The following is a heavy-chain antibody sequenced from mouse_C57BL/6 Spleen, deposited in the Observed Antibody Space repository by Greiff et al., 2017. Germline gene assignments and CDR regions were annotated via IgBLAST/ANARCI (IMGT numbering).Heavy chain of an antibody. CDR2: NDPSDSYT. CDR3: ARGYDYNFDY. Sequence: VQLQQPGAELVMPGASVKLSCKASGYTFTSYWMHWVKQRPGQGLEWIGENDPSDSYTNYNQKFKGKSTLTVDKSSSTAYMQLSSLTSEDSAVYYCARGYDYNFDYWGQGTTLTVSS. CDR1: GYTFTSYW. J-gene: IGHJ2*01. D-gene: IGHD2-4*01. V-gene: IGHV1-69*01.